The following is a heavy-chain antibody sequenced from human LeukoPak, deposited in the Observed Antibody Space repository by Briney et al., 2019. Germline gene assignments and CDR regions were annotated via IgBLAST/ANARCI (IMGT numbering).Heavy chain of an antibody. D-gene: IGHD3-10*01. CDR2: ISYDGSNK. Sequence: GGSLRLSCAASGFTFSSYAMHWVRQAPGKGLEWVAVISYDGSNKYYADSVKGRFTISRDNSKNTLYLQMNSLRAEDTAVYYCAKDRTPYYYGSGSYYNPPYGMDVWGQGTTVTVSS. CDR3: AKDRTPYYYGSGSYYNPPYGMDV. CDR1: GFTFSSYA. V-gene: IGHV3-30-3*01. J-gene: IGHJ6*02.